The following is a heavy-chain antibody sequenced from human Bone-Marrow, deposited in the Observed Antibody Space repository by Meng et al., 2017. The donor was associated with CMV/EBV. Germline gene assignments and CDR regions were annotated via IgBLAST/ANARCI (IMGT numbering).Heavy chain of an antibody. CDR2: INPNSGGT. V-gene: IGHV1-2*02. CDR1: GYPFTGYY. D-gene: IGHD6-6*01. Sequence: ASVKVSCKASGYPFTGYYMHWVRQAPGQGLEWMGWINPNSGGTNYAPKFQGRVTMTRDTSISQGYMELSRLRSDDTAVYYCAREYSSSPGGFDYWGQGTLVTVSS. J-gene: IGHJ4*02. CDR3: AREYSSSPGGFDY.